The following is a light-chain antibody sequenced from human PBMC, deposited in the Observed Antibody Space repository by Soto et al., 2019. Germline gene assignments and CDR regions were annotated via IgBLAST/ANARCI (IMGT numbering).Light chain of an antibody. Sequence: QSALTQPPSASGSPGQSVTISCTGTSSDVGAYNFVSWYQQHPGKAPTLMIYQVTKRPSGVPDRFSASKSGNTASLTVSGLQAEDEADYYCSSYAGNSFYVFGTGTKLTVL. J-gene: IGLJ1*01. V-gene: IGLV2-8*01. CDR2: QVT. CDR1: SSDVGAYNF. CDR3: SSYAGNSFYV.